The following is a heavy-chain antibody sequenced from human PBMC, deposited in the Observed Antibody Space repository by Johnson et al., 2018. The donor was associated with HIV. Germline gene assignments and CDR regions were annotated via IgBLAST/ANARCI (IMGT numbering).Heavy chain of an antibody. CDR1: GFTVSSNY. J-gene: IGHJ3*02. CDR2: IYSGGST. V-gene: IGHV3-66*01. Sequence: EVQLVESGGGLVQPGGSLRLSCVASGFTVSSNYMSWVRQAPGKGLEWVSVIYSGGSTYYADSVKGRFTISRYNSTHTLYLKMNSLRAEDTAVYYCAKGGFCSGGSCYFLGRELDAFDIWGQGTMVTVSS. CDR3: AKGGFCSGGSCYFLGRELDAFDI. D-gene: IGHD2-15*01.